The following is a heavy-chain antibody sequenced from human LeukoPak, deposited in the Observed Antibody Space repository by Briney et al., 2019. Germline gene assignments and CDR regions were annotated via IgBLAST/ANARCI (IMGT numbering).Heavy chain of an antibody. CDR2: IYYSGKT. CDR3: ASLVVDPYYFDY. CDR1: GDSITSRNYL. V-gene: IGHV4-39*01. J-gene: IGHJ4*02. D-gene: IGHD3-22*01. Sequence: SETLSLTRTVSGDSITSRNYLWGWIRQPPGKGLEYIASIYYSGKTYHNPSLRSRVTMSIDSSENQFSLKLSAVTAADTAVYYCASLVVDPYYFDYWGQGTLVTVSS.